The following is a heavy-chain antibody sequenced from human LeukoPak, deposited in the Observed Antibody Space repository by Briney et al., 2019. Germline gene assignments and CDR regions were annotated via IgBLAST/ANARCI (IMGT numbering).Heavy chain of an antibody. J-gene: IGHJ6*03. CDR3: AKGNYYMDV. CDR1: GFTFSSYG. Sequence: PGGSLRLSCAASGFTFSSYGMHWVRQAPGKGLEWVAVISYDGSNKYYADSVKGRFTISRDNSKNTLYLQMNSLRAEDTAVYYCAKGNYYMDVWGKGTTVTVSS. CDR2: ISYDGSNK. V-gene: IGHV3-30*18.